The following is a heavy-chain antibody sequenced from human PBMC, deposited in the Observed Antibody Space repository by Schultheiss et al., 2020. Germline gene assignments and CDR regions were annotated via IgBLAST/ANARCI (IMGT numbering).Heavy chain of an antibody. J-gene: IGHJ6*02. CDR3: AKDGSAAGYYYYGMDV. CDR2: ISYDGINK. D-gene: IGHD6-13*01. CDR1: GFTFSSYW. Sequence: GESLKISCAASGFTFSSYWMHWVRQAPGKGLEWVAVISYDGINKYYADSVKGRFTISRDNSKNTLYLQMGSLRAEDTAVYYCAKDGSAAGYYYYGMDVWGQGTTVTVSS. V-gene: IGHV3-30*14.